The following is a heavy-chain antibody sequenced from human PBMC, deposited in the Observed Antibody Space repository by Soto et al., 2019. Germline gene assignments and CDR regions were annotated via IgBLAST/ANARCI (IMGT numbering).Heavy chain of an antibody. CDR3: AREKGAGAYMDFDY. CDR1: GGSISTNNW. CDR2: IYYTGGT. V-gene: IGHV4-4*02. Sequence: QVQLQESGPGLVKPSGTLSLTCAVSGGSISTNNWWSWVRQHPVKGLEWSGEIYYTGGTNYNTSLKVRGAMSLYKSKNKFSLDLDSVTAADTAVYYCAREKGAGAYMDFDYWGQGTLFTVSS. J-gene: IGHJ4*02. D-gene: IGHD3-16*01.